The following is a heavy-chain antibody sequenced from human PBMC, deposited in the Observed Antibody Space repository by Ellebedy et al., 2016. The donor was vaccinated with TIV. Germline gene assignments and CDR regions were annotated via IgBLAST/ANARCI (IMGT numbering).Heavy chain of an antibody. CDR3: ARWDSSGYSAFDI. Sequence: ASVKVSCXASGYTFTSYGISWVRQAPGKGLEWMGGFDPEDGETIYAQKFQGRVTMTEDTSTDTAYMELSSLRSEDTAVYYCARWDSSGYSAFDIWGQGTMVTVSS. CDR2: FDPEDGET. V-gene: IGHV1-24*01. J-gene: IGHJ3*02. D-gene: IGHD3-22*01. CDR1: GYTFTSYG.